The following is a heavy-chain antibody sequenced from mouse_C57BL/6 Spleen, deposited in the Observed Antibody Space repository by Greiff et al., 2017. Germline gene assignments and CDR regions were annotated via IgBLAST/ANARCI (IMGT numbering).Heavy chain of an antibody. CDR2: IYPGDGDT. J-gene: IGHJ4*01. Sequence: VQVVESGPELVKPGASVKISCKASGYAFSSSWMNWVKQRPGKGLEWIGRIYPGDGDTNYNGKFKGKATLTADKSSSTASMQLNSLTSEDSAVYFCARGYYGSRDYAMDYWGQGTSVTVSS. V-gene: IGHV1-82*01. CDR1: GYAFSSSW. D-gene: IGHD1-1*01. CDR3: ARGYYGSRDYAMDY.